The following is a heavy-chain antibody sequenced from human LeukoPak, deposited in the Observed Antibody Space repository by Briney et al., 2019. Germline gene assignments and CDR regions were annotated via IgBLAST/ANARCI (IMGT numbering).Heavy chain of an antibody. Sequence: SETLSLTCAVYGGSFSGYYWSWIRQPPGKGLEWIGEINHSGSTNYNPSLKSRVTISVDTSKNQFSLKLSSVTAADTAVYYCARGRSVVPAALDKDSRRGPFDYWGQGTLVTVSS. V-gene: IGHV4-34*01. D-gene: IGHD2-2*01. J-gene: IGHJ4*02. CDR1: GGSFSGYY. CDR3: ARGRSVVPAALDKDSRRGPFDY. CDR2: INHSGST.